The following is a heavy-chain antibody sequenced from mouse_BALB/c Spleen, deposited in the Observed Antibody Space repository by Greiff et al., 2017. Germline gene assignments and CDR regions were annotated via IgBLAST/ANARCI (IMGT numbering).Heavy chain of an antibody. J-gene: IGHJ2*01. CDR1: GFTFSSYG. Sequence: VQLKESGGGLVKPGGSLKLSCAASGFTFSSYGMSWVRQTPDKRLEWVATISSGGSYTYYPDSVKGRFTISRDNAKNTLYLQMSSLRSEDTAMYYCARGPITTVVSYYFDYWGQGTTLTVSS. CDR3: ARGPITTVVSYYFDY. D-gene: IGHD1-1*01. V-gene: IGHV5-6*01. CDR2: ISSGGSYT.